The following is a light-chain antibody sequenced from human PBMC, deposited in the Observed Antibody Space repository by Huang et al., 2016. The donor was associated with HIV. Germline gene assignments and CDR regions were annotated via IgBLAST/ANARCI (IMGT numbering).Light chain of an antibody. Sequence: EILLTQSPPTLSVSPGARVTLSCRAIQTVSEHLAWFQQRPGQAPKLLIYGASNRATGIPPRFSGRGSGTEFGLTITNLQSEDFAVYFCHQYYTLPRTFGQGTKVEI. J-gene: IGKJ1*01. CDR1: QTVSEH. CDR3: HQYYTLPRT. V-gene: IGKV3-15*01. CDR2: GAS.